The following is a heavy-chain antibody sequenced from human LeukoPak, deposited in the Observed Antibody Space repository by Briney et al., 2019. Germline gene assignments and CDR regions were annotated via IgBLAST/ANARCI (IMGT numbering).Heavy chain of an antibody. J-gene: IGHJ4*02. CDR2: ISGSAGAT. V-gene: IGHV3-23*01. CDR3: AKVRGIIAVAGT. D-gene: IGHD6-19*01. Sequence: GGSLRLSCAASGFTFSDYAMSWVRQAPGKGLEWVSAISGSAGATYYADSVKGRFTISRDNSKNTLYLQMNSLRAEDTAVYYCAKVRGIIAVAGTWGQGTLVTVSS. CDR1: GFTFSDYA.